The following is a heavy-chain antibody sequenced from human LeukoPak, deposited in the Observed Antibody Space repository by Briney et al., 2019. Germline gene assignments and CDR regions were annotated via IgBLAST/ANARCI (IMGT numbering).Heavy chain of an antibody. CDR2: VNHGGST. J-gene: IGHJ4*02. D-gene: IGHD6-19*01. CDR3: ARDYVGVAGTFDY. V-gene: IGHV4-34*01. CDR1: GGSFSGYY. Sequence: SETLSLTCAVYGGSFSGYYWSWIRQPPGKGLEWIGEVNHGGSTNYNPSLKSRVTISIDTPKNQFSLKLSSVTAADTAVYYCARDYVGVAGTFDYWGQGTLVTVSS.